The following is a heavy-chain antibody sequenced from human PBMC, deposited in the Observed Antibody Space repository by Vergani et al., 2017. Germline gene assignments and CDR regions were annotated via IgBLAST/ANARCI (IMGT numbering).Heavy chain of an antibody. CDR1: GFTFSSYS. V-gene: IGHV3-21*01. CDR3: ARGDTTQWSLFPSDPS. CDR2: ISSSSSYI. J-gene: IGHJ4*02. D-gene: IGHD2/OR15-2a*01. Sequence: EVQLVESGGGLVKPGGSLRLSCAASGFTFSSYSMNWVRQAPGKGLEWVSSISSSSSYIYYADSVKGRFTISRDNAKNSLYLQMNSLRAEDTAVYYCARGDTTQWSLFPSDPSWGQGTLVTVSS.